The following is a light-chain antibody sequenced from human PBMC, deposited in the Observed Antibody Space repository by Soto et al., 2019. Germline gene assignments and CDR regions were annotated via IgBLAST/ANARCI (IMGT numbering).Light chain of an antibody. CDR2: GAS. Sequence: EVVLTQSPGTLSLSPGERATLSCRTSQSVTSNFLSWFQQKPGQPPRLLLYGASRRAAGTPDRFSGSGSGTDFTLIICRVEPEDSAVYHCQLYGSYTFTFGQGTKLEI. J-gene: IGKJ2*01. CDR1: QSVTSNF. CDR3: QLYGSYTFT. V-gene: IGKV3-20*01.